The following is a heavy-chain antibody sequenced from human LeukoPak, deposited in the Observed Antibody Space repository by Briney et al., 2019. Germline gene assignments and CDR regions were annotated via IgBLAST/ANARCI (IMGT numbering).Heavy chain of an antibody. Sequence: SQTLSLTCTVSGGSISSGDYYWSWIRQPPGKGLEWIGYIYYSGSTYYNPSLKSRVTISVDTSKNQFSLKLSSVTAADTAVYYCARVGPVGAPFDYWGQGTLVTVSS. V-gene: IGHV4-30-4*01. CDR1: GGSISSGDYY. CDR3: ARVGPVGAPFDY. J-gene: IGHJ4*02. CDR2: IYYSGST. D-gene: IGHD1-26*01.